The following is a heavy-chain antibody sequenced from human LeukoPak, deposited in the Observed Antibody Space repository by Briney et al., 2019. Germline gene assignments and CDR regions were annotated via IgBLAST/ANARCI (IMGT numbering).Heavy chain of an antibody. Sequence: NPSETLSLTCTVSGGSVSSGSYYWSWIRQPPGKGLEWIGYIYYSGSAKYNPSLKNRVNISVDTSKNQFSLKLTSVTAADTAVYYCARGFGDWGLSWFDPWGQGTLVTVSS. CDR2: IYYSGSA. D-gene: IGHD3-10*01. J-gene: IGHJ5*02. V-gene: IGHV4-61*01. CDR3: ARGFGDWGLSWFDP. CDR1: GGSVSSGSYY.